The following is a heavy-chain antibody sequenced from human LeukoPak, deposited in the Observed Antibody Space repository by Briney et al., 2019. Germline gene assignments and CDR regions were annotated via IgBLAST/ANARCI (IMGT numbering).Heavy chain of an antibody. V-gene: IGHV4-34*01. CDR2: INHSGST. D-gene: IGHD1-26*01. J-gene: IGHJ4*02. Sequence: TSETLSLTCAVYGGSFSGYYWSWIRQPPGKGLEWIGEINHSGSTNYNPSLKSRVTISVDTSKNQFSLKLSSVTAADTAAYYCARGVSGSYFGYLDYWGQGTLVTVSS. CDR3: ARGVSGSYFGYLDY. CDR1: GGSFSGYY.